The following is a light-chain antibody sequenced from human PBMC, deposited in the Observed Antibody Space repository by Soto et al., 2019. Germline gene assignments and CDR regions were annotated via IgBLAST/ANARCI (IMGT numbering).Light chain of an antibody. J-gene: IGLJ2*01. CDR2: DVS. Sequence: QSALTQPASVSGSPGQSITISCTGTSSDVGGYNYVSWYQQHPGKAPKLMIYDVSNRPSGVSNRFSGSKSGNTASLTISGLQAEDEAGYYCSSYAGSSTLYLLFGGGTKLTVL. V-gene: IGLV2-14*03. CDR1: SSDVGGYNY. CDR3: SSYAGSSTLYLL.